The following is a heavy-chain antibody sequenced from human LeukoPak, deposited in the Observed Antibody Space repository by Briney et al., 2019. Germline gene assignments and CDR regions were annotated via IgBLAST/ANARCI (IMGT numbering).Heavy chain of an antibody. CDR2: ISGNGLQT. Sequence: PGGSLRLSCSASGFTFSRFAMTWVRHLPGKGLEWVSTISGNGLQTFYADSVKGRFSVSRDNSKNIVYLQMDSLRADDSALYSCAKDANYLVSSGYFIPFDYWAREPWSPSPQ. CDR1: GFTFSRFA. V-gene: IGHV3-23*01. J-gene: IGHJ4*02. CDR3: AKDANYLVSSGYFIPFDY. D-gene: IGHD3-22*01.